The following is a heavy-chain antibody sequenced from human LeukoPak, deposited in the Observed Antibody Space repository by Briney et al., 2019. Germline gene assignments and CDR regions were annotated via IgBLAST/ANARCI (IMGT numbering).Heavy chain of an antibody. D-gene: IGHD4-17*01. CDR1: GGSISSYY. CDR2: IYYSGST. Sequence: SETLSLTCTVSGGSISSYYWSWIRQPPGKGLEWIGYIYYSGSTNYNPSLKSRVTISVDTSKNQFSLKLSSVTAADTAVYYCARGADYGDYWYFQHWGQGTLVTDSS. V-gene: IGHV4-59*01. J-gene: IGHJ1*01. CDR3: ARGADYGDYWYFQH.